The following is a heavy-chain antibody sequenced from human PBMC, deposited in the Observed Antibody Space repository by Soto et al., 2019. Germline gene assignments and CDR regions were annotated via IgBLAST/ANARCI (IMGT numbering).Heavy chain of an antibody. CDR2: ISYDGSNK. CDR3: ASQMGATKRWGAFDI. J-gene: IGHJ3*02. D-gene: IGHD1-26*01. V-gene: IGHV3-30-3*01. Sequence: QVQLVESGGGVVQPGRSLRLSCAASGFTFSSYAMHWVRQAPGKGLEWVAVISYDGSNKYYADSVKGRFTISRDNSKNTLYRQMNSLRAEGTAVYYCASQMGATKRWGAFDIWGQGTMVTVSS. CDR1: GFTFSSYA.